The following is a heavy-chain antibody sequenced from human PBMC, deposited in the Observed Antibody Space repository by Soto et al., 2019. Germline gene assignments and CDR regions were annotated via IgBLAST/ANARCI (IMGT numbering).Heavy chain of an antibody. CDR2: VNPSGGST. Sequence: ASVKVSCKASGYIFTAYSMHWVRQAPGQGLEWMGVVNPSGGSTNYAQKFQGRITMTRDTSTNTVYMDLSSLTSEDTAVYYCAREENCSDGICYSEYFQRWGQGTLVTVSS. CDR3: AREENCSDGICYSEYFQR. CDR1: GYIFTAYS. D-gene: IGHD2-15*01. V-gene: IGHV1-46*01. J-gene: IGHJ1*01.